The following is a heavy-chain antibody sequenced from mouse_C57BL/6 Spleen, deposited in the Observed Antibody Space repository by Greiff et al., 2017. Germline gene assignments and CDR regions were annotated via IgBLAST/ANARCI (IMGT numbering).Heavy chain of an antibody. Sequence: EVMLQQSGPELVKPGASVKIPCKASGYTFTDYNMDWVKQSHGKSLEWIGDINPNNGGTIYNQKFKGKATLTVDKSSSTAYMERRSLTSEDTAVYYCARRGYGREYFDVWGTGTTVTVSS. J-gene: IGHJ1*03. D-gene: IGHD2-14*01. V-gene: IGHV1-18*01. CDR2: INPNNGGT. CDR1: GYTFTDYN. CDR3: ARRGYGREYFDV.